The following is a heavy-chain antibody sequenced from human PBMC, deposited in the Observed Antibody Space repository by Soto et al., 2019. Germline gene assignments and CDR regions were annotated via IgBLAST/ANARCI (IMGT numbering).Heavy chain of an antibody. CDR1: GGSISSGGYY. V-gene: IGHV4-31*03. CDR3: ARFRLEYNYGDTNYYYYGMDV. Sequence: PSETLSLTCTVSGGSISSGGYYWSWIRQHPGKGLECIGYIYYSGSTYYNPSLKSRVTISVDTSKNQFSLKLSSVTAADTAVYYCARFRLEYNYGDTNYYYYGMDVWGQGTTVTVSS. D-gene: IGHD4-17*01. CDR2: IYYSGST. J-gene: IGHJ6*02.